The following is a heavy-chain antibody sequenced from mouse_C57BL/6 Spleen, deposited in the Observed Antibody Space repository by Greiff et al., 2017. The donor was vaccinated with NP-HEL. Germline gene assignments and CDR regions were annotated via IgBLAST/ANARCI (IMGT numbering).Heavy chain of an antibody. D-gene: IGHD4-1*01. CDR3: ARITGDFAY. V-gene: IGHV1-18*01. CDR2: INPNNGGT. Sequence: VQLQQSGPELVKPGASVKIPCKASGYTFTDYNMDWVKQSHGKSLEWIGDINPNNGGTIYNQKFKGKATLTVDKSSSTAYMELRSLTSEDTAVYYCARITGDFAYWGQGTLVTVSA. CDR1: GYTFTDYN. J-gene: IGHJ3*01.